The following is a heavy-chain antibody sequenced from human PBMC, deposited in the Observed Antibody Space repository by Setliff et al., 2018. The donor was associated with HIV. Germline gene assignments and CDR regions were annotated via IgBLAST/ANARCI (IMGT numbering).Heavy chain of an antibody. V-gene: IGHV4-39*07. J-gene: IGHJ4*02. CDR3: ARDGYSSSWYVISGSFDY. CDR1: GGSISSSSYY. CDR2: MYYSGST. D-gene: IGHD6-13*01. Sequence: PSETLSLTCTVSGGSISSSSYYWGWVRQPPGKGLEWIGSMYYSGSTYYTPSLKSRVTISVDTSENQFSLKLSSVTAADTAVYYCARDGYSSSWYVISGSFDYWGQGILVTVSS.